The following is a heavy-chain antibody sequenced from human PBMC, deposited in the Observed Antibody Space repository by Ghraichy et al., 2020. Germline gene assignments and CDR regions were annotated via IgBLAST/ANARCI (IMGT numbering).Heavy chain of an antibody. J-gene: IGHJ4*02. V-gene: IGHV1-46*01. Sequence: GIINPSGGSTSYAQKFQGRVTMTRDTSTSTVYMELSSLRSEDTAVYYCARVGTAMVTGFLDYWGQVT. D-gene: IGHD5-18*01. CDR3: ARVGTAMVTGFLDY. CDR2: INPSGGST.